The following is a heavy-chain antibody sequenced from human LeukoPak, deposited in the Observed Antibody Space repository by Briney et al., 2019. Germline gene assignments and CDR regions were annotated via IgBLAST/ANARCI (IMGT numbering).Heavy chain of an antibody. J-gene: IGHJ5*02. CDR2: TYYRSTWYN. D-gene: IGHD2-2*01. CDR3: TRGLTQYDCFDP. CDR1: GDSVSSNSVT. V-gene: IGHV6-1*01. Sequence: SQTLSLTCAISGDSVSSNSVTWNWIRQSPSRGLEWLGRTYYRSTWYNDYAVSVRGRITVNPDTSKNQFSLHLNSVTPEDTAVYYCTRGLTQYDCFDPWGQGILVTVSS.